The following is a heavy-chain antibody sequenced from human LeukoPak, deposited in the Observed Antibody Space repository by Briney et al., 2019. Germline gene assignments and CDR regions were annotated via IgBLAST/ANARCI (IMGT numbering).Heavy chain of an antibody. J-gene: IGHJ5*02. V-gene: IGHV1-2*02. CDR2: INPNSGDT. CDR1: GYTFIGHY. Sequence: ASVKVSCKASGYTFIGHYIHWVRQAPGQGLEWMGWINPNSGDTNYAQKFQDRVTLTRDTSISTAYMELTDLTSDDTAMYYCARPNGDYYNWFDPWGQGTLVTVTS. D-gene: IGHD4-17*01. CDR3: ARPNGDYYNWFDP.